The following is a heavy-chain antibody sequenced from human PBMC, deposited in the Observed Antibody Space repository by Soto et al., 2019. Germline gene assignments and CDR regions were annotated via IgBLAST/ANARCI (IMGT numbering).Heavy chain of an antibody. D-gene: IGHD5-18*01. Sequence: SETLSLTCTVSGGSISSGGYYWSWIRQHPGKGLEWIGYIYYSGSTYYNPSLKSRVTISVDTSKNQFSLKLSSVTAADTAVYYCAVGLGRGYSYAHCWGQGTLVTVSS. CDR3: AVGLGRGYSYAHC. J-gene: IGHJ4*02. CDR2: IYYSGST. CDR1: GGSISSGGYY. V-gene: IGHV4-31*03.